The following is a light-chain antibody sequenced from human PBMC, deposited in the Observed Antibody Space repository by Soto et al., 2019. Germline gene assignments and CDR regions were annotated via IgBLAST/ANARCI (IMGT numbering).Light chain of an antibody. Sequence: QSALTQPPSASGSPGQSVTISCTGTSNDVGGYNFVSWYQHHPGKAPKLIIYEVTKRPSGVPNRFSGSKSGNTASLTVSGLQAEEEADYYCNSYAGSNTYVFGTGTKVTVL. V-gene: IGLV2-8*01. CDR3: NSYAGSNTYV. CDR2: EVT. J-gene: IGLJ1*01. CDR1: SNDVGGYNF.